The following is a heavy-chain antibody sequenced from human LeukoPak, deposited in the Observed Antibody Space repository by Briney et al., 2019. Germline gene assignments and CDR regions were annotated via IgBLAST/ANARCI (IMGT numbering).Heavy chain of an antibody. CDR2: INPNSGRT. J-gene: IGHJ4*02. Sequence: ASVKVSCKTSGYTFNDYYVHWVRQAPGQGLEWMGWINPNSGRTNYAPKFQGRVTLTTDTSISTAYMELSSLISGDTALYFCAGDSSDVLTGYYHFWGQGTLVTVSS. CDR3: AGDSSDVLTGYYHF. D-gene: IGHD3-9*01. CDR1: GYTFNDYY. V-gene: IGHV1-2*02.